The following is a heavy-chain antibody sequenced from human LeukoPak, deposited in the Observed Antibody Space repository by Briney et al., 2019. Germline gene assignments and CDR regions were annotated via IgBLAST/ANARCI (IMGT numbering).Heavy chain of an antibody. CDR2: IHYSGSV. J-gene: IGHJ6*02. V-gene: IGHV4-30-4*01. CDR1: GDSISSGDYY. Sequence: SAPLSLTCTVSGDSISSGDYYWSWIRQSPGKGLEWIGYIHYSGSVYQNPSLRSRFTMSVDTSKNQFSLQLNSVTAADAAVYYCARDSGYYAVTTLRPYGMDVWGQGTTVIVSS. D-gene: IGHD4-17*01. CDR3: ARDSGYYAVTTLRPYGMDV.